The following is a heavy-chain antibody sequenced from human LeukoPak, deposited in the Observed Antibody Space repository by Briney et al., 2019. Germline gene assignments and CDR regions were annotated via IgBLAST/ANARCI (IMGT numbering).Heavy chain of an antibody. CDR2: ISGSGGST. CDR3: ARGRNLVAISGYFDY. J-gene: IGHJ4*02. D-gene: IGHD3-22*01. CDR1: GFTFSSYA. V-gene: IGHV3-23*01. Sequence: GGSLRLSCAASGFTFSSYAMSWVRQAPGKGLEWVSAISGSGGSTYYADSVKGRFTISRDNSKNTLYLQMNSLRAEDTAVYYCARGRNLVAISGYFDYWGQGTLVTVSS.